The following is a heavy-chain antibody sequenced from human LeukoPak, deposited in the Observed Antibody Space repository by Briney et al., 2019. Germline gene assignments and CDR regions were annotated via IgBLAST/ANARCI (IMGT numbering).Heavy chain of an antibody. V-gene: IGHV1-18*01. Sequence: ASVKVSCKASGYTFTSYGISWVRQAPGQGLEWMGWISAYNGNTNYAQKLQGRVTMTTDTSTSTAYMELRSLRSDDTAVYYCARENYSSSWYGSRWFDPWGQGTLVTVSS. J-gene: IGHJ5*02. CDR1: GYTFTSYG. CDR3: ARENYSSSWYGSRWFDP. D-gene: IGHD6-13*01. CDR2: ISAYNGNT.